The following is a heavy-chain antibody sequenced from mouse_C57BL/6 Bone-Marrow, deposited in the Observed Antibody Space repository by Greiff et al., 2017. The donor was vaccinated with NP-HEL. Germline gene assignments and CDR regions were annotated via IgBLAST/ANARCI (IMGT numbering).Heavy chain of an antibody. CDR2: ISDGGSYT. V-gene: IGHV5-4*03. CDR3: AREGARGRADY. D-gene: IGHD3-1*01. CDR1: GFTFSSYA. J-gene: IGHJ2*01. Sequence: DVKLVESGGGLVKPGGSLKLSCAASGFTFSSYAMSWVRQTPEKRLEWVATISDGGSYTYYPDNVKGRFTLSRDTAKNNLYLQMSHLKSEDTAMYYCAREGARGRADYWGQGTTLTVSS.